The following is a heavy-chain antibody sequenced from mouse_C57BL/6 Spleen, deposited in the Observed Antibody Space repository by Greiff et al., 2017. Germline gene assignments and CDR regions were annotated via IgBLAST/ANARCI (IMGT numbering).Heavy chain of an antibody. Sequence: DVQLQESGPGLVKPSQSLSLTCSVTGYSITSGYYWNWIRQFPGNKLEWMGYISYDGSNNYNPSPKNRIAITRDTSKNQFFLKLNSVTTEDTATYYCARESYYDYGDAMDYWGQGTSVTVSS. D-gene: IGHD2-4*01. CDR1: GYSITSGYY. V-gene: IGHV3-6*01. CDR3: ARESYYDYGDAMDY. CDR2: ISYDGSN. J-gene: IGHJ4*01.